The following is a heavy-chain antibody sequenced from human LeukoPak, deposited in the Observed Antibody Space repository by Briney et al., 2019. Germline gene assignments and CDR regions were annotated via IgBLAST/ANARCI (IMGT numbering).Heavy chain of an antibody. CDR3: ARVQLWPYYYFDY. V-gene: IGHV1-8*03. Sequence: ASVKVSCKASRYTFTSYDINWARQATGQGLEWMGWMNPNSGNTGYAQKFQGRVTITRNTSISTAYMELSSLRSEDTAVYYCARVQLWPYYYFDYWGQGTLVTVSS. CDR2: MNPNSGNT. D-gene: IGHD5-18*01. CDR1: RYTFTSYD. J-gene: IGHJ4*02.